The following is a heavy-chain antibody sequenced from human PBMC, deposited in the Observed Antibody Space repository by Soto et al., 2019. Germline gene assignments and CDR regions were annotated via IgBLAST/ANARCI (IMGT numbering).Heavy chain of an antibody. CDR1: GYSLSGYY. CDR2: INPNSGGT. J-gene: IGHJ5*02. Sequence: GASVKVSCKASGYSLSGYYLPWVRQAPGQGPEWMGWINPNSGGTKYVQKFQGRVTMTRDTSSSTVYWELGRLRSDDTAVYYGARGWGIAAPGPNWFDPWGQGTLVTVSS. CDR3: ARGWGIAAPGPNWFDP. D-gene: IGHD6-13*01. V-gene: IGHV1-2*02.